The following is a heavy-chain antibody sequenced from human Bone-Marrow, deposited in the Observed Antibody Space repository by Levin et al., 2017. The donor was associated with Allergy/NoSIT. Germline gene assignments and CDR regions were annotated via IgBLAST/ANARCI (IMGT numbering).Heavy chain of an antibody. CDR3: AKDTYTCSGGSCYFFDY. CDR2: ISLDGNTQ. V-gene: IGHV3-30*18. J-gene: IGHJ4*02. Sequence: GGSLRLSCAVSGFTFRNYAMHWVRQAPGRGLERVAFISLDGNTQYYADSVKGRFTVSRDNSNNTLHLQMNSLRVEDTAIYYCAKDTYTCSGGSCYFFDYWGQGALVTVSS. D-gene: IGHD2-15*01. CDR1: GFTFRNYA.